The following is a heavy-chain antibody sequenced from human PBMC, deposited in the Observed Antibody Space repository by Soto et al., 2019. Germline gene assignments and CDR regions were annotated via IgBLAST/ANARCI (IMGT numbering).Heavy chain of an antibody. V-gene: IGHV3-23*01. CDR1: GFTFSSYA. D-gene: IGHD3-10*01. Sequence: EVQLLESGGGLVQPGGSLRLSCAASGFTFSSYAMSWVRQAPGKGLEWGSAISGSGGSTYYADSVKGRFTISRDNSKNTLYLQMNSLRAEDTAVYYCAKDKFGDYRVTYNWFDPWGQGTLVTVSS. J-gene: IGHJ5*02. CDR3: AKDKFGDYRVTYNWFDP. CDR2: ISGSGGST.